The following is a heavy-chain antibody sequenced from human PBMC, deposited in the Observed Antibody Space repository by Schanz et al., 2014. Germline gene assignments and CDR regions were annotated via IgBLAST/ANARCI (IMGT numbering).Heavy chain of an antibody. CDR1: GFTFSNYG. J-gene: IGHJ4*02. D-gene: IGHD3-3*01. Sequence: VQLVESGGNLVQPGGSLRLSCVASGFTFSNYGMHWVRQAPGKGLEWVAVIWYDGNNKYYADSVKGRFTISRDNSKNTLYLQMNSLRAEDTAVYYCARPIYDLWSGSFDYWGQGTLVTVSS. CDR3: ARPIYDLWSGSFDY. CDR2: IWYDGNNK. V-gene: IGHV3-33*08.